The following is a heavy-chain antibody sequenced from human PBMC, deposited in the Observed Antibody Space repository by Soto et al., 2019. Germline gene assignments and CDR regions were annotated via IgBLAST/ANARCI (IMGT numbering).Heavy chain of an antibody. CDR1: GGTFSSYA. Sequence: QVQLVQSGAEVKKPGSSVKVSCKASGGTFSSYAISWVRQAPGQGLEWMGGIIPIMGTANYAQKFQGRVTITADESTSTAYMEMRSLRSEDTAVYYSARRFLESTLPFEYYYGMDVLGQGTTVPVCS. J-gene: IGHJ6*02. D-gene: IGHD3-3*01. CDR3: ARRFLESTLPFEYYYGMDV. CDR2: IIPIMGTA. V-gene: IGHV1-69*01.